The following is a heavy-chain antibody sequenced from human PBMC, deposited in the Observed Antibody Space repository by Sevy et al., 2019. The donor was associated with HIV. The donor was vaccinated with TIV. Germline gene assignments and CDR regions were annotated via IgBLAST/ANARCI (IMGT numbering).Heavy chain of an antibody. V-gene: IGHV6-1*01. CDR2: TYYRSKWYN. CDR1: GDSVSSNSAT. Sequence: KQSQTPSLTCAISGDSVSSNSATWNWVRQSPSRGLEWLGRTYYRSKWYNDYALSVKSRITINPDTSKNQFSLQLNSVTPEDTAVYYCARVHASSGSIYSDAFDIWGQGTMVTVSS. D-gene: IGHD3-22*01. CDR3: ARVHASSGSIYSDAFDI. J-gene: IGHJ3*02.